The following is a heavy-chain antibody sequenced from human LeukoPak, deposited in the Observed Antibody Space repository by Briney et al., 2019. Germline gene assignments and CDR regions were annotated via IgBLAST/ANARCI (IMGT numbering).Heavy chain of an antibody. CDR1: GFTFSSYG. J-gene: IGHJ6*03. D-gene: IGHD2-2*02. CDR2: IRYDGSNK. CDR3: AKDWGNTVVVPAAIGDYYYMDV. Sequence: PGGSLRLSCAASGFTFSSYGMHWVRQAPGKGLEWVAFIRYDGSNKYYADSVKGRFTISRDNSKNTLYLQMNSLRAEDTAVYYCAKDWGNTVVVPAAIGDYYYMDVWGKGTTVTVSS. V-gene: IGHV3-30*02.